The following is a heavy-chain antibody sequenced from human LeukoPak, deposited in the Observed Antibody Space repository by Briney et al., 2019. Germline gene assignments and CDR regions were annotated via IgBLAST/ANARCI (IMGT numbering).Heavy chain of an antibody. Sequence: GGSLRLSCAASGFTVSSNYMSWVRQAPGKGLEWVSVIYSGGSTYYADSVKGRFTISRDNSKNTLYLQMNSLGAEDTAVYYCARARVGDSSGYYYFDYWGQGTLVTVSS. J-gene: IGHJ4*02. CDR2: IYSGGST. V-gene: IGHV3-66*01. D-gene: IGHD3-22*01. CDR3: ARARVGDSSGYYYFDY. CDR1: GFTVSSNY.